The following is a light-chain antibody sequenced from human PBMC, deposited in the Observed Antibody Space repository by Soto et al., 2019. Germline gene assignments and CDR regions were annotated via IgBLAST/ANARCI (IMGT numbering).Light chain of an antibody. CDR3: MCYAGGNNWV. CDR2: DVT. J-gene: IGLJ3*02. CDR1: SGDVGTHGY. V-gene: IGLV2-8*01. Sequence: QSALTQPASVSGSPGQSITISCTGTSGDVGTHGYVSWYQQHAGKAPKLMIYDVTKRPSGVPDRFSGSKSANTASLTVSGLQAEDEADYYCMCYAGGNNWVFGGGTKVTVL.